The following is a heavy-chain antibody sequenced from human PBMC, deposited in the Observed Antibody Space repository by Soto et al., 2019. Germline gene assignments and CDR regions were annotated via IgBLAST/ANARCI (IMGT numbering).Heavy chain of an antibody. CDR3: AREPGIDDSSGYYP. V-gene: IGHV3-21*01. J-gene: IGHJ5*02. D-gene: IGHD3-22*01. CDR1: GFTFSSYS. Sequence: EVQLVESGGGLVKPGGSLRLSCAASGFTFSSYSMNWVRQAPGKGLEWVSSISSSSSYIYYADSVKGRFTISRDNAKNSLYLQMNSLRAEDTAVYYCAREPGIDDSSGYYPLGQGTLVTVSS. CDR2: ISSSSSYI.